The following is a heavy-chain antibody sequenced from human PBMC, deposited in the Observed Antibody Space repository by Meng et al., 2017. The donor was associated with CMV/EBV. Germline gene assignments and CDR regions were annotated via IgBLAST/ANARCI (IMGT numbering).Heavy chain of an antibody. Sequence: GGSLRLSCAASGFTFSSYGMHWVRQAPGKGLEWVAVIWYDGSNKYYADSVKGRFTISRDNSKNTLYLQMNSLRAEDTAVYYCARSGIVGATVGAFDIWGQGTMVTVSS. CDR2: IWYDGSNK. D-gene: IGHD1-26*01. V-gene: IGHV3-33*01. J-gene: IGHJ3*02. CDR3: ARSGIVGATVGAFDI. CDR1: GFTFSSYG.